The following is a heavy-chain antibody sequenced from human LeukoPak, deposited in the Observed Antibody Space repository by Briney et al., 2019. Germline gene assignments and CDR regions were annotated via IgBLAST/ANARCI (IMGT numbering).Heavy chain of an antibody. Sequence: SETLSLTCADYGGSFSGYYWSWIRQPPGKGLEWIGEINHSGSTNYNPSLKSRVTISVDTFKNQFSLKLSSVTAADTAVYYCARGGQWLGYYYGMDVWGQGTTVTVSS. D-gene: IGHD6-19*01. CDR2: INHSGST. CDR3: ARGGQWLGYYYGMDV. V-gene: IGHV4-34*01. CDR1: GGSFSGYY. J-gene: IGHJ6*02.